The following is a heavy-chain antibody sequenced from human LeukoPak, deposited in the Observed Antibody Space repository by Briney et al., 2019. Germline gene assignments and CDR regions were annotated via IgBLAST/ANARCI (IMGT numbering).Heavy chain of an antibody. J-gene: IGHJ4*02. CDR2: TSYSGST. CDR1: GGSFSSSGYY. CDR3: ARLARPARTGFDY. V-gene: IGHV4-39*01. Sequence: SETLSLTCTVSGGSFSSSGYYWGWIRQPPGKGLEWFGSTSYSGSTYYNPSLKSRVTISVDTSKNRFSLKLRSVTAADTALYYCARLARPARTGFDYWGQGTLVTVSS. D-gene: IGHD1-14*01.